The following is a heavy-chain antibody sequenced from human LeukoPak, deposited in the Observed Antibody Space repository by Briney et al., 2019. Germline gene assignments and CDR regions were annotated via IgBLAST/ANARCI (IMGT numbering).Heavy chain of an antibody. J-gene: IGHJ4*02. V-gene: IGHV3-74*01. D-gene: IGHD7-27*01. CDR2: INSGGSGT. CDR1: GFAFSSNW. Sequence: GGSLRLSCAASGFAFSSNWMHWVRQTPGKGLVWVSRINSGGSGTSYAASVEGRFTISRDNAKNTLYLQMNSLRAEDTAVYYCATSLGPLTEYWGQGTLVTVSS. CDR3: ATSLGPLTEY.